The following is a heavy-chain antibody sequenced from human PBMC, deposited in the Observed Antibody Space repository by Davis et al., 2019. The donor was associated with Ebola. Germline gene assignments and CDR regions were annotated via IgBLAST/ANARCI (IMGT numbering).Heavy chain of an antibody. J-gene: IGHJ6*02. CDR2: IYYSGST. CDR1: GGSISSYY. CDR3: ARGDYYYGMDV. V-gene: IGHV4-59*01. Sequence: MPSETLSLTCTVSGGSISSYYWSWIRQPPGKGLEWIGYIYYSGSTNYNPSLKSRVTISVDTSKNQFSLKLNSVTAADTAMYYCARGDYYYGMDVWGQGTTVTVSS.